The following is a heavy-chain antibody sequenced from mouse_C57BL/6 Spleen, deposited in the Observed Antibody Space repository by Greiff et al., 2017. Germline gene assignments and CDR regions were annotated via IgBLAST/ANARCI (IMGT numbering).Heavy chain of an antibody. V-gene: IGHV5-6*02. CDR3: ARHDLGGFDY. CDR1: GFTFSSYG. J-gene: IGHJ2*01. CDR2: ISSGGSYT. D-gene: IGHD4-1*01. Sequence: DVMLVESGGDLVKPGGSLKLSCAASGFTFSSYGMSWVRQTPDKRLEWVATISSGGSYTYYPDSVKGRFTISRDNAKNTLYLQMSSLKSEDTAMYYCARHDLGGFDYWGQGTTLTVSS.